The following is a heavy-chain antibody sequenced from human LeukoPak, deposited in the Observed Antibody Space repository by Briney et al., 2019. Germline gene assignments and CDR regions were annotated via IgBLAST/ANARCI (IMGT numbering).Heavy chain of an antibody. Sequence: GGSLRLSCAASGFTVSSNHMSWVRQAPGKGLEWVSVIYSGGSTYYADSVKGRFTISRDNSKNTLYLQMNSLRAEDTAVYYCARDLEWELPGAPGMDVWGQGTTVTVSS. CDR2: IYSGGST. CDR3: ARDLEWELPGAPGMDV. V-gene: IGHV3-66*01. CDR1: GFTVSSNH. J-gene: IGHJ6*02. D-gene: IGHD1-26*01.